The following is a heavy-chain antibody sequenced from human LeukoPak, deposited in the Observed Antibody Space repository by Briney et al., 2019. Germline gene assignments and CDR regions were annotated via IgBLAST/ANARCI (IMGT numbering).Heavy chain of an antibody. V-gene: IGHV3-7*01. D-gene: IGHD1-7*01. Sequence: GGSLRLSCTTSGFTLSHYWMNWVRQAPGKGLEWVANIWEDGSQKYYVDSVKGRYTISRDNARTSLYLQMNSLRAEDTAVYYCARGTSTSKIDYWGQGTLVTVSS. CDR2: IWEDGSQK. J-gene: IGHJ4*02. CDR3: ARGTSTSKIDY. CDR1: GFTLSHYW.